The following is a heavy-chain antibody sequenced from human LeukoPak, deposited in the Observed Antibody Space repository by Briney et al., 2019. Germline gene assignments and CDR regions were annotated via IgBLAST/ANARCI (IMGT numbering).Heavy chain of an antibody. CDR3: ARGVEAEDFQH. Sequence: GGSLRLSCAASGFTFSSYWMHWVRQAPGKGLVWVSRINSDGSSTSYADSVKGRFTISRDNAKNTLYLQMNSLRAEDTAVYYCARGVEAEDFQHWGQGTLVTVSS. J-gene: IGHJ1*01. D-gene: IGHD1-26*01. CDR2: INSDGSST. V-gene: IGHV3-74*01. CDR1: GFTFSSYW.